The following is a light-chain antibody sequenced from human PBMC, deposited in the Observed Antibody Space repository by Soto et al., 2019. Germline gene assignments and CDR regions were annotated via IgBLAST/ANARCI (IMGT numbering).Light chain of an antibody. J-gene: IGKJ3*01. V-gene: IGKV1-27*01. CDR2: GAS. CDR1: QGISNY. Sequence: DIQMTQSPSSLSAYLGDRVTITCRASQGISNYLAWYQQKPGILPKLLLFGASTLLTGVPARFSGSGSGTLFTLTINGLLPEDVATYYCQKYDRAPFTFGPGTKVDFK. CDR3: QKYDRAPFT.